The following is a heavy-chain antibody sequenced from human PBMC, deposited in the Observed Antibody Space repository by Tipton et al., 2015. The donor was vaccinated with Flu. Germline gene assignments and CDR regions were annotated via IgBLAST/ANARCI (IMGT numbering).Heavy chain of an antibody. D-gene: IGHD2-21*01. CDR1: GGSFSGYV. Sequence: TLSLTCIVSGGSFSGYVGTWIRQSPGKGLEWIGEIDHSGSTSYIPSLKSRISISLDTSQNQLSLTLRSLTAADTAVYYCARSYRVAVIGGMDVWGQGTTVVVSS. CDR3: ARSYRVAVIGGMDV. CDR2: IDHSGST. J-gene: IGHJ6*02. V-gene: IGHV4-34*01.